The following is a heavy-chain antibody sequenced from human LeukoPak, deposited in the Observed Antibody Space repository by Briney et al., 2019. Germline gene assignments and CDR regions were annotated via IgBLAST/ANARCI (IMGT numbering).Heavy chain of an antibody. CDR3: ARGVINTPSNFDY. J-gene: IGHJ4*02. V-gene: IGHV4-39*07. D-gene: IGHD3-22*01. CDR1: GGSISSSSYY. CDR2: IYYSGST. Sequence: SETLSLTCTVSGGSISSSSYYWGWIRQPPGKGLEWIGSIYYSGSTYYNPSLKSRVTISVDTSKNQFSLKLSSVTAADTAVYYCARGVINTPSNFDYWGQGTLVTVSS.